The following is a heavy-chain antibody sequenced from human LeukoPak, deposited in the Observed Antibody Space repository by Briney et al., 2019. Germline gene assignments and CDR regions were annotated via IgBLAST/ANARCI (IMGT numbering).Heavy chain of an antibody. CDR1: GGSISSSSYY. D-gene: IGHD5-18*01. V-gene: IGHV4-39*01. Sequence: PSETLSLTCTVSGGSISSSSYYWGWIRRPPGKGLEWIGSIYYSGSTYYNPSLKSRVTISVDTSKNQFSLKLSSVTAADTAVYYCARSVVDTAMVQVDPWGQGTLVTVSS. CDR2: IYYSGST. J-gene: IGHJ5*02. CDR3: ARSVVDTAMVQVDP.